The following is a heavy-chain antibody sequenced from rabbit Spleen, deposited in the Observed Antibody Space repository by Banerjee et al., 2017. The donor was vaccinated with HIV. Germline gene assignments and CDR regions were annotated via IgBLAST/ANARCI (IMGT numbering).Heavy chain of an antibody. CDR1: GFDFSSYG. CDR2: IDPLFGTT. Sequence: QEQLKETGGGLVQPGGSLTLSCKASGFDFSSYGVSWVRQAPGKGLEWTGYIDPLFGTTNYANWVNGRFTISSHNAQNTLYLQLNSLTAADTATYFCARDRGSSSGYYSLWGQGTLVTVS. V-gene: IGHV1S47*01. CDR3: ARDRGSSSGYYSL. J-gene: IGHJ3*01. D-gene: IGHD1-1*01.